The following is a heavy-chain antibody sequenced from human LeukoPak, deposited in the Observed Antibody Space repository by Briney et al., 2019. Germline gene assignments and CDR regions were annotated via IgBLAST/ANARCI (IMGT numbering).Heavy chain of an antibody. CDR1: GFTFNSYW. V-gene: IGHV3-7*01. CDR2: IKQDGSEK. J-gene: IGHJ6*03. D-gene: IGHD1-26*01. Sequence: AGGSLRLSCAASGFTFNSYWMSWVRQAPGKGLELVANIKQDGSEKYYVDSVKGRFTISRDNAKNSLYLLMNSLRAEDTAVYYCARDQTKWEPLRRRDYYYMDVWGKGTTVTVSS. CDR3: ARDQTKWEPLRRRDYYYMDV.